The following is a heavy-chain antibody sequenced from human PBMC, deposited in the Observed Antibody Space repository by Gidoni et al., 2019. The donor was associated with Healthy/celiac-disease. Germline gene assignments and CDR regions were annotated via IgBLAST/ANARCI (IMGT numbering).Heavy chain of an antibody. J-gene: IGHJ6*02. CDR3: AKDVDIVVVPAAIGISMDV. D-gene: IGHD2-2*01. CDR2: ISGSGGST. Sequence: EVQLLESGGGLVQPGGSLRLSCSSSGFTCISFSMRWVRQAPGKGLEWVSAISGSGGSTYYADSVKGRFTISRDNSKNTLYLQMNSLRAEDTAVYYCAKDVDIVVVPAAIGISMDVWGQGTTVTVSS. CDR1: GFTCISFS. V-gene: IGHV3-23*01.